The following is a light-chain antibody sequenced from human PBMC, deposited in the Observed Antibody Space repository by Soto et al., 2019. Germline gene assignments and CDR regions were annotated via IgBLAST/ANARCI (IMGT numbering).Light chain of an antibody. J-gene: IGLJ2*01. V-gene: IGLV1-40*01. CDR3: QSYDTGLRGMV. Sequence: QAVVTQPPSVSGAPGQRVTISCTGTSSNIGADYNVHWFRQVPGTAPKLLIYGNNDRPSGVPDRFSGSKSGPPASLAITGLQTEDEADYYCQSYDTGLRGMVFGGGTKLTVL. CDR2: GNN. CDR1: SSNIGADYN.